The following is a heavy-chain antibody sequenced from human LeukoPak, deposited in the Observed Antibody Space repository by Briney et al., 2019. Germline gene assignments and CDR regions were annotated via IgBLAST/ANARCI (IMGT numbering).Heavy chain of an antibody. J-gene: IGHJ4*02. CDR2: ISNSDGNT. V-gene: IGHV3-23*01. CDR3: AKATGNLGN. D-gene: IGHD1-1*01. CDR1: GFTFSSYA. Sequence: GGSLRLSCAASGFTFSSYAMSWVRQAPGKGLEWVSTISNSDGNTYYADSVKGRFTISRDNSKNTLYLQIYTLTAEDTAIYYCAKATGNLGNWGQGTLVTVSS.